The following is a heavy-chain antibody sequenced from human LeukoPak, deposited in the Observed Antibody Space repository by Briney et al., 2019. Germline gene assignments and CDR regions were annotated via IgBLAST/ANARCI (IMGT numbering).Heavy chain of an antibody. J-gene: IGHJ4*02. CDR3: ARDPGYSSPRGDY. V-gene: IGHV1-2*02. D-gene: IGHD5-18*01. Sequence: ASVKVSCKASGYTFTDYFMHWVRQAPGQGLEWMGWINPNSGGTHYAQKFQGRVTMTRDTSISTAYMELSRLRSDDTGVYYCARDPGYSSPRGDYWGQGTLVTVSS. CDR1: GYTFTDYF. CDR2: INPNSGGT.